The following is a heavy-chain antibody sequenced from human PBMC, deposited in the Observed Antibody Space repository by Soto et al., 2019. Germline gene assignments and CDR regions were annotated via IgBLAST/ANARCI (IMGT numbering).Heavy chain of an antibody. CDR3: ARGMYYYDSSGWAY. CDR1: GFTFSSYA. V-gene: IGHV3-23*01. CDR2: ISGSGGST. D-gene: IGHD3-22*01. Sequence: GGSLRLSCAASGFTFSSYAMSWVRQAPGKGLEWVSAISGSGGSTYYADSVKGRFTISRDNSKNTLYLQMNSLGDEDTAVYYCARGMYYYDSSGWAYWGQGTLVTVSS. J-gene: IGHJ4*02.